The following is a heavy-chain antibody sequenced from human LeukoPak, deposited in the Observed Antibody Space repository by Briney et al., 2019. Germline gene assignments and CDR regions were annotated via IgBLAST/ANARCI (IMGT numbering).Heavy chain of an antibody. D-gene: IGHD3-22*01. CDR1: GFIFSSSA. V-gene: IGHV3-23*01. CDR3: AKDSRESSGHFPYYYYYHYGLDV. J-gene: IGHJ6*02. Sequence: GGSLRLSCAVSGFIFSSSAMSWVRQAPGKGLEWVSAISGGGDNTSYADSARGRFTVSRDNSKNTLYLQMNSLRAEDTAVYYCAKDSRESSGHFPYYYYYHYGLDVWGQGTTVTVSS. CDR2: ISGGGDNT.